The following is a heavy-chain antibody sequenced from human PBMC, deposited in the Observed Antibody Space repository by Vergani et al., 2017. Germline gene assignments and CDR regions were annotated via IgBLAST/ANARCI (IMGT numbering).Heavy chain of an antibody. V-gene: IGHV4-34*01. CDR2: INHSGST. J-gene: IGHJ4*02. CDR3: ARVGGRRYSYGRGTFDY. CDR1: GGSFSGYY. D-gene: IGHD5-18*01. Sequence: QVQLQQWGAGLLKPSETLSLTCAVYGGSFSGYYWGWIRQPPGKGLEWIGEINHSGSTNYNPSLKSRVTISVDTSKNQFSLKLSSVTAADTAVYYCARVGGRRYSYGRGTFDYWGQGTLVTVSS.